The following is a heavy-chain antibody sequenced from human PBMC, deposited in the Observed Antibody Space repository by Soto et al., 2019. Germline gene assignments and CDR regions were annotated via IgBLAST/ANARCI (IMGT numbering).Heavy chain of an antibody. J-gene: IGHJ5*02. Sequence: GSLRLSCAASGFPFSDYTMNWVRQAPGKGLEWVSSLTSSSSFIYYADSVKGRFTISRDNAKNSLYLQMNSLRAEDTAMHYCAPTPQGWFDPWGQGTLVTVSS. V-gene: IGHV3-21*01. CDR2: LTSSSSFI. CDR1: GFPFSDYT. CDR3: APTPQGWFDP.